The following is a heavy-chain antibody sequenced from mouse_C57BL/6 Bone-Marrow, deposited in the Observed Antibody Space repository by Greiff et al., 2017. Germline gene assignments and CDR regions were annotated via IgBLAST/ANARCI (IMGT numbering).Heavy chain of an antibody. CDR1: GFTFSDYG. Sequence: DVQLVESGGGLVQPGGSLKLSCAASGFTFSDYGMAWVRQAPRKGPEWVAFISNLAYSIYYADTVTGRFTISRENAKNTLYLEMSSLRSEDTAMYYCARIYYGNQAWFAYWGQGTLVTVSA. D-gene: IGHD2-1*01. CDR2: ISNLAYSI. J-gene: IGHJ3*01. CDR3: ARIYYGNQAWFAY. V-gene: IGHV5-15*01.